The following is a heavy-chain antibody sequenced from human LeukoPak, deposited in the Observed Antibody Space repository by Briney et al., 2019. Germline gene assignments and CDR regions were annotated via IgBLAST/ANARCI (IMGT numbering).Heavy chain of an antibody. D-gene: IGHD3-3*01. Sequence: PSETLSLTCTVSGGSISSYYWSWIRQPPGKGLDWIGYIYYSGSTNYNPSLKSRVTISVDTSKNQFSLKLSSVTAADTAVYYCATTPYDFWSGYPHWYFDLWGRGTLVTVSS. CDR3: ATTPYDFWSGYPHWYFDL. J-gene: IGHJ2*01. V-gene: IGHV4-59*01. CDR2: IYYSGST. CDR1: GGSISSYY.